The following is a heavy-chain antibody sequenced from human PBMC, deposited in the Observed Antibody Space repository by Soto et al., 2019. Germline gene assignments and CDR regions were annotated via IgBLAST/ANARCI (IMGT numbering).Heavy chain of an antibody. Sequence: PGGSLRLSCAASGFTFISYGIHWVRQAPGKGLEGVAVISDDGSNKYYADSVKGRFTISGDNSKNTVYLQMSSVSDEETGLYYCGKDREGYYGPGGAFDIWGQGTMVTVSS. CDR3: GKDREGYYGPGGAFDI. J-gene: IGHJ3*02. D-gene: IGHD3-10*01. CDR2: ISDDGSNK. V-gene: IGHV3-30*18. CDR1: GFTFISYG.